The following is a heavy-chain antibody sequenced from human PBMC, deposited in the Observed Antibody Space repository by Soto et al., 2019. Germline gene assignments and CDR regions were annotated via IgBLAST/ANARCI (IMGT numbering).Heavy chain of an antibody. CDR3: ARSPDSSGYYPRWYYYGMDV. V-gene: IGHV4-30-2*01. Sequence: PSETLSLTCAVSGGSISSGGYSWSWIRQPPGKGLEWIGYIYHSGSTYYNPSLKSRVTISVDRSKNQFSLKLSSVTAADTAVYYCARSPDSSGYYPRWYYYGMDVRGQGTTVTVSS. J-gene: IGHJ6*02. CDR2: IYHSGST. D-gene: IGHD3-22*01. CDR1: GGSISSGGYS.